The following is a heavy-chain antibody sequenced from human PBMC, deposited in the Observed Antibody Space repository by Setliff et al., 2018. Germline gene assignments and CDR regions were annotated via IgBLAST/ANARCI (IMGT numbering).Heavy chain of an antibody. V-gene: IGHV3-21*01. CDR1: GFTFSAST. D-gene: IGHD3-10*01. CDR2: ISGSSSNFI. CDR3: ARDSSHFIRVLDS. J-gene: IGHJ4*02. Sequence: SLRLSCAASGFTFSASTMNWVRQAPGKGLEWVSSISGSSSNFIYYADSVKGRFTISRDNAKNSLFLQMDNLRAEGTAQYFCARDSSHFIRVLDSWGQGTLVTVSS.